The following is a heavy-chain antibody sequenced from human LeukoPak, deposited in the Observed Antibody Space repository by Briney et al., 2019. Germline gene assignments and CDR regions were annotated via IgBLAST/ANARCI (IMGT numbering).Heavy chain of an antibody. Sequence: SGGSLRLSCAASGFTFSSYAMSWVRQAPGKGLEWVSAISGSGGSTYYADSVKGRFTISRDNSKNTLYLQMNSLRAEDTAVYYCARKGFMLWPWGAFDIWGQGTMVTVSS. CDR2: ISGSGGST. J-gene: IGHJ3*02. V-gene: IGHV3-23*01. D-gene: IGHD7-27*01. CDR1: GFTFSSYA. CDR3: ARKGFMLWPWGAFDI.